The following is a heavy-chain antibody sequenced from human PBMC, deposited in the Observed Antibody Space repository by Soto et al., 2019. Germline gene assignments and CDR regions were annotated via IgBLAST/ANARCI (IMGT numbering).Heavy chain of an antibody. J-gene: IGHJ4*02. V-gene: IGHV4-59*01. D-gene: IGHD6-19*01. CDR3: AAGSGWDGPLGY. Sequence: QVQLQESGPGLVKPSETLSLTCTVSGGSISSYYWSWIRQPPGKGLEWIGYIYYSGSTNYNRSLKRRVTIPVDTSKNQFSLKLSSVTAADTAVYYCAAGSGWDGPLGYWGQGTLVTVSS. CDR2: IYYSGST. CDR1: GGSISSYY.